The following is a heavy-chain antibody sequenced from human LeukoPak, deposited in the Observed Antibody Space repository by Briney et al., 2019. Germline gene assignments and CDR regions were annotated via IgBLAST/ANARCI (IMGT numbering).Heavy chain of an antibody. CDR3: ASPRDSSGYYQFDY. D-gene: IGHD3-22*01. CDR2: IYHSGST. V-gene: IGHV4-4*02. CDR1: GGSISSSNW. Sequence: SETLSLTCAVSGGSISSSNWWSWVRQPPGKGLEWIGEIYHSGSTNYNPSLKSRVTISVDKSKNQFSLKLSSVTAADTAVYYCASPRDSSGYYQFDYWGQGTLVTVSS. J-gene: IGHJ4*02.